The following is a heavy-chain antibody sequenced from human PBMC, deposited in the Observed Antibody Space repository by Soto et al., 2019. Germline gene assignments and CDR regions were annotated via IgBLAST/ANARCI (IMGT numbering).Heavy chain of an antibody. CDR3: ARVAITVGALNRAWFDP. D-gene: IGHD1-26*01. Sequence: QVQLVESGGGVVQPGRSLRLPCAASGFTFSSYAMHWVRQAPGKGLEWVAVISYDGSNKYYADSVKGRFTISRDNSKNTLYLQMNSLRAEDTAVYYCARVAITVGALNRAWFDPWGQGTLVTVSS. J-gene: IGHJ5*02. CDR1: GFTFSSYA. V-gene: IGHV3-30-3*01. CDR2: ISYDGSNK.